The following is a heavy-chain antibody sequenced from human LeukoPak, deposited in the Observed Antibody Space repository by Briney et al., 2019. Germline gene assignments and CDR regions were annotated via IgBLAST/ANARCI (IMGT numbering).Heavy chain of an antibody. CDR2: MNPNSGDT. V-gene: IGHV1-8*01. CDR3: ARGGFGSGSHFGY. D-gene: IGHD3-10*01. J-gene: IGHJ4*02. Sequence: GASVKVSCKASGYTFTSYDINWVRQATGQGLEWMGWMNPNSGDTGYVQKFQGRVTMTRSTSISTAYMELSGLRSEDTAIYYCARGGFGSGSHFGYWGQGTLVTVP. CDR1: GYTFTSYD.